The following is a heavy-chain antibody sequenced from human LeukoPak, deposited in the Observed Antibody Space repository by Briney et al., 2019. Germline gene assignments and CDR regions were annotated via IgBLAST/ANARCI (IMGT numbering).Heavy chain of an antibody. CDR3: ARAPEGSGSSYYFDY. CDR2: IKEDGSEK. V-gene: IGHV3-7*01. J-gene: IGHJ4*02. D-gene: IGHD3-10*01. CDR1: GFTFSDYW. Sequence: GGSLRLSCAASGFTFSDYWMNWVRQAPGKGLEWVANIKEDGSEKYYVDSVRGRFTISRDNAKNSLYLQMNSLRTEDTAIYYCARAPEGSGSSYYFDYWGQGILVTVSS.